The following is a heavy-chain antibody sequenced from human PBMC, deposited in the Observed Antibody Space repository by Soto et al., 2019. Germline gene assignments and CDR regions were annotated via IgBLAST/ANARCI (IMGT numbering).Heavy chain of an antibody. V-gene: IGHV4-34*01. CDR1: TESFSGFY. Sequence: SETLSLTCAVYTESFSGFYWSWIRQPPGKGLEWIGEINHSGSTNYNPSLKSRVIISVDTSRNQFSLNLNSVTAADTAVYYCAGGANWRISWYFDLWGRGTLVTVSS. J-gene: IGHJ2*01. D-gene: IGHD1-1*01. CDR2: INHSGST. CDR3: AGGANWRISWYFDL.